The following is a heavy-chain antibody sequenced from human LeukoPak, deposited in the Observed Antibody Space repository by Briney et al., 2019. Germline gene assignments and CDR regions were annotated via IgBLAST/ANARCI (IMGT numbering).Heavy chain of an antibody. J-gene: IGHJ3*02. CDR2: ISPYNGNT. Sequence: GASVKVSCKASGYTFTSYGISWVRQAPGQGLEWMGWISPYNGNTNYAQNLQGRVTMTTDTSTSTAYMELRSLRSDDTAVYYCARVHYDFWSGIDAFDIWGQGTMVTVSS. CDR3: ARVHYDFWSGIDAFDI. D-gene: IGHD3-3*01. V-gene: IGHV1-18*01. CDR1: GYTFTSYG.